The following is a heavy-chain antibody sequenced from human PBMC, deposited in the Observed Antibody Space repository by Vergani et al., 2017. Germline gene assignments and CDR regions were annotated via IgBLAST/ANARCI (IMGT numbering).Heavy chain of an antibody. CDR2: INPNSGGT. J-gene: IGHJ4*02. D-gene: IGHD1-14*01. V-gene: IGHV1-2*02. Sequence: QVQLVQSGAEVKKPGASVKVSCKASGGTFSSYAISWVRQAPGQGLEWMGGINPNSGGTNYAQKFQGRVTMTRDTSISTAYMELSRLRSDDTAVYYCARGPGHEDYWGQGTLVTVSS. CDR3: ARGPGHEDY. CDR1: GGTFSSYA.